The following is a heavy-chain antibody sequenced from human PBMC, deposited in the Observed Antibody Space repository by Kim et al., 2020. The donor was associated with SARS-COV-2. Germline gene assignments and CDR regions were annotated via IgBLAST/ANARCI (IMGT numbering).Heavy chain of an antibody. CDR1: GLTFSSYS. Sequence: GGSLRLSCAASGLTFSSYSMNWVRQAPGKGLEWVSSIGSSSTYIYYADSMKGRFTISRDNAKNSLYLQMNSLRGEDTAVYYCARSQFDTSDYAFDYWGQG. CDR3: ARSQFDTSDYAFDY. CDR2: IGSSSTYI. D-gene: IGHD3-22*01. J-gene: IGHJ4*02. V-gene: IGHV3-21*01.